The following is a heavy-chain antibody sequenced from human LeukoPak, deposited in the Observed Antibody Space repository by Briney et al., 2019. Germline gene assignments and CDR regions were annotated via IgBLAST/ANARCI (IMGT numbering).Heavy chain of an antibody. D-gene: IGHD3-22*01. CDR2: IYTIGST. J-gene: IGHJ4*02. CDR3: ARDSYYYDSSGYYTAFYYFDY. Sequence: PSETMSLACTVSGGSISSYYWSWIRQPAGRGLEWIGRIYTIGSTTYNPSLKSRVTMSVATSTNQFSLKLSSVTAAATAVYYCARDSYYYDSSGYYTAFYYFDYWGQGTLVTVSS. CDR1: GGSISSYY. V-gene: IGHV4-4*07.